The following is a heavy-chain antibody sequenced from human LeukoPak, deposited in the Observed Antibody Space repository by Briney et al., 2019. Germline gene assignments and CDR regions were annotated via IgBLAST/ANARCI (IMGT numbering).Heavy chain of an antibody. Sequence: SETLSLTCTVSGDSITSHSWSWIRLPPGKGLEWIGYIHSSGSTSYSPSLESRVTITRDTSKNQFSLKMTVVTAADTAVYYCAVSGYGSTDSWGQGTLVTVSS. CDR3: AVSGYGSTDS. V-gene: IGHV4-59*03. J-gene: IGHJ4*02. CDR1: GDSITSHS. D-gene: IGHD3-10*01. CDR2: IHSSGST.